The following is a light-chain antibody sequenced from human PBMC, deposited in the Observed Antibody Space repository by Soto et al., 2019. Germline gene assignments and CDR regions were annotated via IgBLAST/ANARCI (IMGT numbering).Light chain of an antibody. CDR2: EVD. CDR3: SSFTSNYTYV. Sequence: QSVLTQPASVSGSPGQSIAISCIGTSSDVRIYNHVTWYQQHPGKAPKRMIYEVDSRPSGVSNRFSGSKSANTASLTISGLQADDEADYFCSSFTSNYTYVFGSGTKVTVL. V-gene: IGLV2-14*01. J-gene: IGLJ1*01. CDR1: SSDVRIYNH.